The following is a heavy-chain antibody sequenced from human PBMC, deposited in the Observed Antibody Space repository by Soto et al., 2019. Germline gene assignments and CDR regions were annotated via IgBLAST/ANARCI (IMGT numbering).Heavy chain of an antibody. CDR2: IYSSGSA. CDR3: ATIVGANDY. Sequence: SETLSLTCTVSRASIYTYSWTWIRQPAGKGLQWIGHIYSSGSANYSPSLKSRVSMSVDSSKNQISLKLSSVTAADTAVYYCATIVGANDYWGQGALVTV. J-gene: IGHJ4*02. V-gene: IGHV4-4*07. D-gene: IGHD1-26*01. CDR1: RASIYTYS.